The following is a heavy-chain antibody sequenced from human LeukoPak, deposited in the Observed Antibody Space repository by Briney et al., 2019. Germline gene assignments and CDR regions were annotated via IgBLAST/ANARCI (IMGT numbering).Heavy chain of an antibody. D-gene: IGHD2-2*01. Sequence: GASVKVSCKASGYTFTSYDINWVGQATGQGLEWMGWMNPNSGNTGYAQKFQGRVTITADESTSTAYMELSSLRSEDTAVYYCSPGIYCSSTSCSSNWFDPWGQGTLVTVSS. CDR1: GYTFTSYD. CDR3: SPGIYCSSTSCSSNWFDP. V-gene: IGHV1-8*03. CDR2: MNPNSGNT. J-gene: IGHJ5*02.